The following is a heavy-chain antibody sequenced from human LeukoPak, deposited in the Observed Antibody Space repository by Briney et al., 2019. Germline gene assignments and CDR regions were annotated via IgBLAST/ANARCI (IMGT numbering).Heavy chain of an antibody. Sequence: GESLKLSCKGSGYSFTSYWIGWVRQTPGKGLEWMGIIHPGDYDNRYIQSFQGQFTISTDNSNSTVYLQMISLKAADTAIYYCSRLRYGMAPRLNDYWGQGTLVTVSP. D-gene: IGHD2-8*01. CDR2: IHPGDYDN. CDR3: SRLRYGMAPRLNDY. J-gene: IGHJ4*02. CDR1: GYSFTSYW. V-gene: IGHV5-51*01.